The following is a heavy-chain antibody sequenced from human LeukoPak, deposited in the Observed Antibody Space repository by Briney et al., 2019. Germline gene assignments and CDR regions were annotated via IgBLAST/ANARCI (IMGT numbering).Heavy chain of an antibody. CDR2: IFPRDSDT. D-gene: IGHD4-23*01. Sequence: GESLKISCKGSGYTFTSNWIGWVRQMPGKGLGWMGIIFPRDSDTVYSPSFQGHVTMSVDKSISTAYLQWSSLKASDTAIYYCARRDYGGHAAYFDYWGQGTLVTVSS. V-gene: IGHV5-51*01. CDR1: GYTFTSNW. J-gene: IGHJ4*02. CDR3: ARRDYGGHAAYFDY.